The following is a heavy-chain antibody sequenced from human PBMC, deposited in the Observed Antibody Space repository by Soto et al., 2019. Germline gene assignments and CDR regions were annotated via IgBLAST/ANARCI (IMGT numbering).Heavy chain of an antibody. CDR3: ARGMTPPGAPAWYYFDS. D-gene: IGHD2-8*02. V-gene: IGHV4-59*10. J-gene: IGHJ4*02. CDR2: FSLSGTT. Sequence: WETLSLTCAVYGGSFSGYYWSWIRQPPGRGLEWIGRFSLSGTTNYNPSLRSRVTMSADVSKNQFSLRLTSVTAADTALYYCARGMTPPGAPAWYYFDSWGQGTLVTVSS. CDR1: GGSFSGYY.